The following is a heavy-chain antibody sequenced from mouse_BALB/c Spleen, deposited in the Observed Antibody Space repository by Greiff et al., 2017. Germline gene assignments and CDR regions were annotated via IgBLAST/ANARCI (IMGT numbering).Heavy chain of an antibody. CDR2: ISYSGST. Sequence: EVQLQESGPGLVKPSQSLSLTCTVTGYSITSDYAWNWIRQFPGNKLEWMGYISYSGSTSYNPSLKSRISITRDTSKNQFFLQLNSVTTEDTATYYCARETYYRYYAMDYWGQGTSVTVSS. CDR3: ARETYYRYYAMDY. D-gene: IGHD2-14*01. V-gene: IGHV3-2*02. CDR1: GYSITSDYA. J-gene: IGHJ4*01.